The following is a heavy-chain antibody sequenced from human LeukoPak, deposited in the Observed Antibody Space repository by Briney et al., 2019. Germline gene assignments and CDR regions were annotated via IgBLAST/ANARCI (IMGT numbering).Heavy chain of an antibody. Sequence: PGGSLRLSCAASGFTFSSYSMNWVRQAPGKGLEWVSSISSSSSYIYYADSVKGRFTISRDNAKNSLYLQMNSLRAEDTAVYYCARDRRDYYYYYGMDVWGQGTTVTVSS. CDR3: ARDRRDYYYYYGMDV. D-gene: IGHD3-10*01. J-gene: IGHJ6*02. CDR1: GFTFSSYS. V-gene: IGHV3-21*01. CDR2: ISSSSSYI.